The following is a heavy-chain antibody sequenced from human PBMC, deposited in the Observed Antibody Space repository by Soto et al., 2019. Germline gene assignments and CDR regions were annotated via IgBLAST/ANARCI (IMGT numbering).Heavy chain of an antibody. V-gene: IGHV4-39*01. CDR3: VRHRSESGNNCFDP. J-gene: IGHJ5*02. Sequence: EPLNITCTVSGYSITRPTYCLARPRPSPGKGLEWIGIIYYSWTTYYDPSLKSRVTMSVDTPKNQVSLKLSSMTAADTAGYYCVRHRSESGNNCFDPWGQGTLVTVSS. CDR1: GYSITRPTYC. CDR2: IYYSWTT. D-gene: IGHD1-1*01.